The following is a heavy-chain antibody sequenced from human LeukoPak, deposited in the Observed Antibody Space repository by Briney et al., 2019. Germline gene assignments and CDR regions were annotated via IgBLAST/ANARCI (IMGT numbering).Heavy chain of an antibody. D-gene: IGHD1-26*01. Sequence: PSETLSLTCTVSGGSISSYYWSWIRQPPGKGLEWIGYIYYSGSSNYNPSLKSRVTISVDTSKNQFSLKLSSVTAADTAVYYCARDRSGSRTENDAFDIWGQGTMVTVSS. CDR1: GGSISSYY. J-gene: IGHJ3*02. V-gene: IGHV4-59*01. CDR2: IYYSGSS. CDR3: ARDRSGSRTENDAFDI.